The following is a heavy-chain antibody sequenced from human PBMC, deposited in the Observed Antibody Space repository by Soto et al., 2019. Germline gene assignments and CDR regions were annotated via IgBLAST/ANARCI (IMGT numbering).Heavy chain of an antibody. D-gene: IGHD6-6*01. J-gene: IGHJ5*02. V-gene: IGHV4-30-2*05. Sequence: SETLSLTCAVSGGSISSGGYSWSWIRQPPGKGLEWIGYIYHSGSTYYNPSLKSRVTISVDTSKDQFSLKLSSVTAADTAVYYCARERPDGARLDPWGQGTLVTVSS. CDR2: IYHSGST. CDR1: GGSISSGGYS. CDR3: ARERPDGARLDP.